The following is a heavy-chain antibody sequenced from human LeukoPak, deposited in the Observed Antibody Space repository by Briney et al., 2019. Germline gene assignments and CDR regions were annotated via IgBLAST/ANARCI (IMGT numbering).Heavy chain of an antibody. Sequence: GGSLRLSCAASGFTFSSYSMNWVRQAPGKALEWVSSISSSSSYIYYADSVKGRFTISRDNAKNSLYLQMNSLRAEDTAVYYCATLVRGVNVDYWGQGTLVTVSS. CDR3: ATLVRGVNVDY. CDR2: ISSSSSYI. D-gene: IGHD3-10*01. CDR1: GFTFSSYS. V-gene: IGHV3-21*01. J-gene: IGHJ4*02.